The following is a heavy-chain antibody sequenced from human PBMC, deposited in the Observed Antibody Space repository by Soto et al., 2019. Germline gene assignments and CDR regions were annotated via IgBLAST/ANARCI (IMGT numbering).Heavy chain of an antibody. D-gene: IGHD3-22*01. CDR2: ISYDGSNK. CDR3: ANRIVVEDNWFDP. J-gene: IGHJ5*02. CDR1: GFTFSSYG. V-gene: IGHV3-30*18. Sequence: QVQLVESGGGVVQPGRSLRLSCAASGFTFSSYGMHWVRQAPGKGLEWVAVISYDGSNKYYADSVKGRFTISRDNSKNTLYLQMNSLRAEDTAVYYCANRIVVEDNWFDPWGQGTLVTVSS.